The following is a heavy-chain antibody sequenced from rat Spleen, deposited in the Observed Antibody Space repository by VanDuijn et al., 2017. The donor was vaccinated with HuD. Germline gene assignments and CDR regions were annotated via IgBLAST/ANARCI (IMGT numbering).Heavy chain of an antibody. CDR1: GYSITSSYR. CDR2: INSAGST. V-gene: IGHV3-3*01. D-gene: IGHD4-3*01. Sequence: EVQLQESGPGLVKPSQSLSLTCSVTGYSITSSYRWNWIRKFPGNKLEWMGFINSAGSTSYNPSLKSRISITRDTSKNQFFLQVNSVTTDDTATYYCAFGVACFDYWGQGVMVTVSS. J-gene: IGHJ2*01. CDR3: AFGVACFDY.